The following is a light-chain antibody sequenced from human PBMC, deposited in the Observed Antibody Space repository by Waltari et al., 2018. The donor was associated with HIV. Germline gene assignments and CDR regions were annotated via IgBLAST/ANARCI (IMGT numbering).Light chain of an antibody. J-gene: IGKJ5*01. V-gene: IGKV1-39*01. CDR3: QQTLRTPHT. Sequence: DIQMTQSPSSLSASVGDRVTITCRAPQSISHNLNWYQQTAGKAPRLLIFAASNLHSGVPSRFSGSGSGTVFNLTVKNLQPEDCATYYCQQTLRTPHTFGPGTRLEIK. CDR1: QSISHN. CDR2: AAS.